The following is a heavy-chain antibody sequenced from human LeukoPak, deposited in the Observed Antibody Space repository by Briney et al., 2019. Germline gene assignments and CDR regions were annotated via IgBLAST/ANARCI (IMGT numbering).Heavy chain of an antibody. D-gene: IGHD3-10*02. J-gene: IGHJ6*04. Sequence: GGSLRLSCAASGFTFSSNEMNWVRQAPGKGLEWVSYISSSGSTIYYADSVKGRFTISRDNAKNSLYLQMNSLRAEDTAVYYCAELGITMIGGVWGKGTTVTISS. V-gene: IGHV3-48*03. CDR3: AELGITMIGGV. CDR1: GFTFSSNE. CDR2: ISSSGSTI.